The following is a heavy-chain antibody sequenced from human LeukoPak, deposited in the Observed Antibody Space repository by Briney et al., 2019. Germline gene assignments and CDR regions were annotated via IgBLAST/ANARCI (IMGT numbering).Heavy chain of an antibody. CDR2: INHSGST. D-gene: IGHD2-2*01. CDR1: GGSFSGYY. CDR3: ARAFPATYYFDY. Sequence: SEALSLTCAVYGGSFSGYYWSWIRQPPGKGLEWIGEINHSGSTNYNPSLKSRVTISVDTSKNQFSLKLSSVTAADTAVYYCARAFPATYYFDYWGQGTLVTVSS. V-gene: IGHV4-34*01. J-gene: IGHJ4*02.